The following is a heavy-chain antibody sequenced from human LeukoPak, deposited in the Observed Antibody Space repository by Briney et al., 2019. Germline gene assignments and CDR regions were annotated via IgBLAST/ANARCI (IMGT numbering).Heavy chain of an antibody. V-gene: IGHV1-69*05. D-gene: IGHD4-17*01. Sequence: SVKVSCKASGGTFSSYAISWVRQAPGQGLQWMGRIIPIFGTANYAQKFQGRVTITTDESTSTAYMELSSLRSEDTAVYYCARSGAYGDSTGAIDYWGQGTLVTVSS. CDR2: IIPIFGTA. CDR1: GGTFSSYA. CDR3: ARSGAYGDSTGAIDY. J-gene: IGHJ4*02.